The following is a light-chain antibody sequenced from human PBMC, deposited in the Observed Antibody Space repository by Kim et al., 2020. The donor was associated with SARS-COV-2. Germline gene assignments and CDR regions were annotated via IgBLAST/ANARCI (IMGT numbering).Light chain of an antibody. V-gene: IGLV3-1*01. J-gene: IGLJ2*01. Sequence: SYELTQPPSVSVSPGQTASITCSGDKLGDKYACWYQQKPGQSPVLVIYQDSKRPSGIPERFSGSNSGNTATLTISGTQAMDEADYYCQAWDSGVVFGGG. CDR2: QDS. CDR1: KLGDKY. CDR3: QAWDSGVV.